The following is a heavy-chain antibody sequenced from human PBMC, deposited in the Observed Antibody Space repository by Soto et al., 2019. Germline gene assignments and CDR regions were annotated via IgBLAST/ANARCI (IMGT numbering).Heavy chain of an antibody. Sequence: QVQLVQSGAEVKKPGSSMKVSCKASGGSFGSYAINWVRQAPGRRLEWMGGIIPVYGIVNDAQKFQGRVTITADKSTTTVYMEMSDLRSEDTALYYCARRFAYSSNWLDLWGQGTLVTVSS. J-gene: IGHJ5*02. CDR3: ARRFAYSSNWLDL. V-gene: IGHV1-69*17. CDR1: GGSFGSYA. CDR2: IIPVYGIV. D-gene: IGHD4-4*01.